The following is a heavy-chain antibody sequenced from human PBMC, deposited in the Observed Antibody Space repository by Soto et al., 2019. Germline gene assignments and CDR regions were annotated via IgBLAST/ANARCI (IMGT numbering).Heavy chain of an antibody. CDR2: ISAYNGNT. Sequence: ASVKVSCKASGYTFTSYYMHWVRQAPGQGLEWMGWISAYNGNTNYAQKLQGRVTMTTDTSTSTAYMELRSLRSDDTAVYYCARGKGPYADKNWFDPWGQGTLVTVSS. J-gene: IGHJ5*02. D-gene: IGHD3-9*01. CDR3: ARGKGPYADKNWFDP. V-gene: IGHV1-18*04. CDR1: GYTFTSYY.